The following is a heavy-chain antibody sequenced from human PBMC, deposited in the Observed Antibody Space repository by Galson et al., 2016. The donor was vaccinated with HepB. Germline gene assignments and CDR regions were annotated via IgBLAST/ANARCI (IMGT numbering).Heavy chain of an antibody. CDR3: ARQPVTLYYFDS. D-gene: IGHD3-16*02. V-gene: IGHV4-34*01. J-gene: IGHJ4*02. CDR2: INLGGST. Sequence: SETLSLTCAVYGGSFSGYYWTWSRQPPGEGLEWIGEINLGGSTNCNASLKSRVTISLDTSKNQFSLKRNAVTAADTAVYHCARQPVTLYYFDSWGQGTLVTVSS. CDR1: GGSFSGYY.